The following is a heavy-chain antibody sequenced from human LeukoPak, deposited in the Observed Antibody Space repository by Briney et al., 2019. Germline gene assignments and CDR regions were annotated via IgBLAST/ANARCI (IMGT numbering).Heavy chain of an antibody. CDR1: GFTFSSYS. Sequence: GGSLRLSCAASGFTFSSYSMNWVRQAPGKGLEWVSYISSSSSTIYYADSVKGRFTISRDNAKNSLYLQMNSLRAEDTAVYYCARVTPYHYYYMDVWGKGTTVTVSS. CDR3: ARVTPYHYYYMDV. V-gene: IGHV3-48*01. J-gene: IGHJ6*03. CDR2: ISSSSSTI. D-gene: IGHD4-23*01.